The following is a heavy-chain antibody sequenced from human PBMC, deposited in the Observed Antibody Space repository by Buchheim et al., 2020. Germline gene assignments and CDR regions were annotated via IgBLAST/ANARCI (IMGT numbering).Heavy chain of an antibody. J-gene: IGHJ4*02. CDR1: GYPFTSFD. D-gene: IGHD3-10*01. V-gene: IGHV1-8*01. Sequence: QVQLVQSGAEMQKPGASVKVSCKASGYPFTSFDLNWVRQATGQGLECLGWMNPDSGATGYAPKFKGRFTMTWDTSITTAYMELSSLTSDDTAVYYCARTMVRGVPSMDYWGQGTL. CDR2: MNPDSGAT. CDR3: ARTMVRGVPSMDY.